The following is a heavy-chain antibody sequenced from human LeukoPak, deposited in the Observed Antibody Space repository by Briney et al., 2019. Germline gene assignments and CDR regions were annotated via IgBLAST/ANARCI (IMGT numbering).Heavy chain of an antibody. CDR2: IIPIFGTA. J-gene: IGHJ3*02. D-gene: IGHD3-3*01. CDR1: GGTFSSYA. CDR3: ARGLTIFGVVIAIDI. V-gene: IGHV1-69*05. Sequence: SVKVSCKASGGTFSSYAISWVRQAPGQGLEWMGRIIPIFGTANYAQKFQGRVTITTDESTSTAYMELSSLRSEDTAVYYCARGLTIFGVVIAIDIWGQGTMVTVSS.